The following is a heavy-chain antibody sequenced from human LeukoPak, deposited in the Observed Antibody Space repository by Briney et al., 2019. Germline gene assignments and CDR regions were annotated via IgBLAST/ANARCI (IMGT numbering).Heavy chain of an antibody. J-gene: IGHJ4*02. CDR2: IYYSGST. D-gene: IGHD2-15*01. V-gene: IGHV4-31*03. CDR1: GGSISSGGYY. CDR3: AREIGYCSGGSCAGEDY. Sequence: SETLSLTCTVSGGSISSGGYYWSWIRQHPGKGLEWIGYIYYSGSTYYNPSLKSRVTISVDTSKNQFSLKLSSVTAADTAVYYCAREIGYCSGGSCAGEDYWGQGTLVTVSS.